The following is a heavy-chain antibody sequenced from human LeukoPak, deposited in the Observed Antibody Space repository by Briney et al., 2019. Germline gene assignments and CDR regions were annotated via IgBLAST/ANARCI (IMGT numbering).Heavy chain of an antibody. CDR1: GFTFSGYW. V-gene: IGHV3-74*03. CDR2: INDGGSYT. D-gene: IGHD6-19*01. J-gene: IGHJ4*02. Sequence: GGPLRLSCAASGFTFSGYWMHWVRQVPGKGLVWVSRINDGGSYTTYADSVEGRFTIFRDNAKDTLYLQMSSLRAEDTAMYFCAREAYGSGQRYSDFWGQGTLVTVSS. CDR3: AREAYGSGQRYSDF.